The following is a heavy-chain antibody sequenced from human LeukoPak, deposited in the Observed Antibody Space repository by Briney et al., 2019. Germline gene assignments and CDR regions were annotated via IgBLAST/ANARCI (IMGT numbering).Heavy chain of an antibody. CDR2: ICGSGGST. Sequence: GGSLRLSCSASGFTFSSYAMSWVRQAPGKGLEWVSAICGSGGSTYYADSVKGRFTISRDNSKNTLYLQMNSLRAEDTAVYYCAKGYYDSSGYSSQPFDYWGQGTLVTVSS. J-gene: IGHJ4*02. V-gene: IGHV3-23*01. CDR3: AKGYYDSSGYSSQPFDY. D-gene: IGHD3-22*01. CDR1: GFTFSSYA.